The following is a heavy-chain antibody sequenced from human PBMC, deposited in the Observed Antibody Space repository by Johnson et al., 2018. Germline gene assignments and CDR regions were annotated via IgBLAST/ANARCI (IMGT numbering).Heavy chain of an antibody. D-gene: IGHD5-12*01. Sequence: VQLVESGAEVKKPGESLKISCKASGYSFTGYWIGWVRQMPGKCLEWMGVIYPDDSDARYSPSFQGQVTISVAKSITTAYLQWSSLKASDSAAYYCAGQRATAGGGNYYFYAMDSWGQGSTVTVSS. V-gene: IGHV5-51*01. CDR3: AGQRATAGGGNYYFYAMDS. CDR1: GYSFTGYW. CDR2: IYPDDSDA. J-gene: IGHJ6*02.